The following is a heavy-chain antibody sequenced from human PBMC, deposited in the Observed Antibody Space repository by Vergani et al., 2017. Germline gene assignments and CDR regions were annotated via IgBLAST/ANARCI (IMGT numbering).Heavy chain of an antibody. CDR3: AGDRNYDMLASPNYYFDY. CDR2: IIPIFGTA. CDR1: GGTFSSYA. D-gene: IGHD3-9*01. V-gene: IGHV1-69*01. Sequence: QVQLVQSGAEVKTPGSSVKVSCKASGGTFSSYAISWVRQAPGQGLEWMGGIIPIFGTANYAQKFQGRVTITADESTSTAYMELSSLRSEDTAVYYCAGDRNYDMLASPNYYFDYWGQGTLVTVSS. J-gene: IGHJ4*02.